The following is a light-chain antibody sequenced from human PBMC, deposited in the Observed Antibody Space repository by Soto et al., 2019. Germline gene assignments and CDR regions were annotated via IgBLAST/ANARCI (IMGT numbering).Light chain of an antibody. Sequence: DIVMTQSPDSLAVSMGERATGTCKSSQIVLFSSNNKNYLAWYQQKPGQPPKLLIYWASTRESGVPDRFSGSGSGTDFTLTISSLQAEDVGIYYCMQSTQLPPTFGQGTRLEIK. CDR3: MQSTQLPPT. V-gene: IGKV4-1*01. CDR2: WAS. CDR1: QIVLFSSNNKNY. J-gene: IGKJ5*01.